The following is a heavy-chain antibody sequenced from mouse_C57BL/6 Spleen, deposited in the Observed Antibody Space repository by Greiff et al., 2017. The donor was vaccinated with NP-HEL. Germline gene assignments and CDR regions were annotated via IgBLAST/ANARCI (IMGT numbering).Heavy chain of an antibody. CDR2: IYPGDGDT. CDR1: GYAFSSSW. D-gene: IGHD2-5*01. Sequence: QVQLQQSGPELVKPGASVKISCKASGYAFSSSWMNWVKQRPGKGLEWIGRIYPGDGDTNYNGKFEGKATLTADKSSSTAYMQLSSLTSEDSAVYFCARRAYYSNPFDYWGQGTTLTVSS. J-gene: IGHJ2*01. V-gene: IGHV1-82*01. CDR3: ARRAYYSNPFDY.